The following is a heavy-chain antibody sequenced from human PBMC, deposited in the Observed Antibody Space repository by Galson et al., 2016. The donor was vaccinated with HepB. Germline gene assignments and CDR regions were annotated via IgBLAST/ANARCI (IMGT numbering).Heavy chain of an antibody. CDR1: GGTFRNNA. D-gene: IGHD2-21*01. J-gene: IGHJ2*01. CDR2: IIPLFGSA. CDR3: ARGLEGLHWFFDL. Sequence: SYKASGGTFRNNAVSWVRQAPGQGLEWMGGIIPLFGSANNAQKFQGRVTITADDSTSTAYMELSSLTSEDTAVYYCARGLEGLHWFFDLWGHGTLVTVSS. V-gene: IGHV1-69*01.